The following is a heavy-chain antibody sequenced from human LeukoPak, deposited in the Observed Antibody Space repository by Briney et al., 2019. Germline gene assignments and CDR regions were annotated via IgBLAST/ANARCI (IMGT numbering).Heavy chain of an antibody. V-gene: IGHV3-21*04. J-gene: IGHJ4*02. Sequence: GGSLRLSCAASGFTVSSNYMSWVRQAPGKGLEWVSSISSSSTYIFHADSVKGRFTISRDNAKNSLYLQMNSLRAEDTAVYYCARDGTYYYDSSGYYDFDYWGQGTLVTVSS. D-gene: IGHD3-22*01. CDR3: ARDGTYYYDSSGYYDFDY. CDR2: ISSSSTYI. CDR1: GFTVSSNY.